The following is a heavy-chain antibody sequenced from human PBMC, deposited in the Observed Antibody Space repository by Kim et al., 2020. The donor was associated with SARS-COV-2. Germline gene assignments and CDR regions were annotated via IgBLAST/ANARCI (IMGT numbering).Heavy chain of an antibody. CDR1: GFIFSPFA. Sequence: GGSLRLSCTASGFIFSPFAMHWVRQAPGKGLDWVAIIWADESKKYYAESVKGRFSVSRDNSKNTLYLQMNSLRTDDTAIYYCARNFGLTTFSGDAWGIGT. CDR3: ARNFGLTTFSGDA. CDR2: IWADESKK. J-gene: IGHJ6*03. V-gene: IGHV3-33*01. D-gene: IGHD1-26*01.